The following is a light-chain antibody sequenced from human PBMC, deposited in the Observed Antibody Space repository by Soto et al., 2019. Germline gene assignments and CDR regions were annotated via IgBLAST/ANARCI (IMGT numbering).Light chain of an antibody. J-gene: IGLJ3*02. CDR2: EVT. CDR1: SSDVGGYNY. CDR3: SSYTRSSTWV. Sequence: QSALTQPASVSGSPGQSITISCTGTSSDVGGYNYVSWYQQHPGKVPKLIICEVTNRPPGVSNRFSGSKSGNTASLTISGLQTEDEADYYCSSYTRSSTWVFGGGTKRTVL. V-gene: IGLV2-14*01.